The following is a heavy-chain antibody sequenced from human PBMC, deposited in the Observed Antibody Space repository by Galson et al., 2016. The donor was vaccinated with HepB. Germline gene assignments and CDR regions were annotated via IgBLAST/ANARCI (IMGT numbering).Heavy chain of an antibody. CDR3: AKTGHTSGWCRAFEV. D-gene: IGHD6-19*01. CDR2: SYHSGIT. Sequence: SETLSLTCVVSSGSITSDSWWTWVRQPPGKGLEWIGESYHSGITNFSPSLKSRVTISIDKSKDQFSLRLTSVTAADTAVYYCAKTGHTSGWCRAFEVWGQGTKVIVSS. J-gene: IGHJ3*01. V-gene: IGHV4-4*02. CDR1: SGSITSDSW.